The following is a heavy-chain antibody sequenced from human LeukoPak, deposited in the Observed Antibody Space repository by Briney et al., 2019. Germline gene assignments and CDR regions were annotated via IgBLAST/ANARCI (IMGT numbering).Heavy chain of an antibody. D-gene: IGHD1-26*01. Sequence: GGSLRLSCAASGFTVSSNYMSWIRQAPGKGLEWVSYISSSGSTIYYADSVKGRFTISRDNAKNSLYLRMDTLRAEDTAVYYCARAPRFRLVGVPKGPFDPWGQGTLVTVSS. J-gene: IGHJ5*02. CDR3: ARAPRFRLVGVPKGPFDP. V-gene: IGHV3-11*01. CDR2: ISSSGSTI. CDR1: GFTVSSNY.